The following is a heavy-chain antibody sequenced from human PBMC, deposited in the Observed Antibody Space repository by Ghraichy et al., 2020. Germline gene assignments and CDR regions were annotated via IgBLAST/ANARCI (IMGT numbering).Heavy chain of an antibody. CDR1: GFTFSNYW. J-gene: IGHJ4*02. Sequence: GGSLRLSCAASGFTFSNYWMHWVRQAPGKGLVWVSRINGGGTSTNYADSVKGRFTISRDNAKNTLYLQMNSLRAEDTAVYYYAKVTGYNWFDYWGQGTLVIVSS. CDR2: INGGGTST. D-gene: IGHD5-24*01. CDR3: AKVTGYNWFDY. V-gene: IGHV3-74*01.